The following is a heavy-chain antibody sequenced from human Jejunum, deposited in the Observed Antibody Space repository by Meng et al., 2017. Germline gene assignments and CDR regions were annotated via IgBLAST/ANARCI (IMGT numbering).Heavy chain of an antibody. V-gene: IGHV4-30-2*01. D-gene: IGHD4-17*01. Sequence: QLQLQESGSGLVKPSQTPSLTCVSSGGSMSSSYYSWGWIRQPPGKGLEWIGYIFNSGSTHFNPSLKSRVTISMDSSKNQFSLNLTSVTAGDTAVYYCARGAGDRFDFWGRGTLVTVSS. J-gene: IGHJ4*02. CDR3: ARGAGDRFDF. CDR1: GGSMSSSYYS. CDR2: IFNSGST.